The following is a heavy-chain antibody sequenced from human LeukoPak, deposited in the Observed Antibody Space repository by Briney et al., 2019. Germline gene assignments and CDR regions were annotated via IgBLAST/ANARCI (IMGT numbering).Heavy chain of an antibody. J-gene: IGHJ4*02. V-gene: IGHV1-18*01. CDR1: GYTFTSYG. CDR3: ARVGKGVATIYYFDY. CDR2: ISAYNGNT. Sequence: ASVKVSCKASGYTFTSYGISWVRQAPGQGLEWMGWISAYNGNTNYAQKLQGRVTMTTDTSTSTAYMELSSLRSEDTAVYYCARVGKGVATIYYFDYWGQGTLVTVSS. D-gene: IGHD5-12*01.